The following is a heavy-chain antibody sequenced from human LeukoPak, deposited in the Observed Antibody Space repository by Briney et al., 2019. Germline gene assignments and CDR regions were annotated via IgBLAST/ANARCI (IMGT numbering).Heavy chain of an antibody. CDR1: GFTFSSYG. CDR2: IWYDGSNK. CDR3: AKDLSGYYSSFDY. J-gene: IGHJ4*02. Sequence: PGGSLRLSCAASGFTFSSYGMHWVRQAPGKGLEWVAVIWYDGSNKYYADSVKGRFTISRDNSKNTLYPQMNSLRAEDTAVYYCAKDLSGYYSSFDYWGQGTLVTVSS. D-gene: IGHD3-22*01. V-gene: IGHV3-33*06.